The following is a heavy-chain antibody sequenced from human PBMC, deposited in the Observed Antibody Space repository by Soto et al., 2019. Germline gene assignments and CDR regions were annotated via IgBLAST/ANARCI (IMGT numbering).Heavy chain of an antibody. V-gene: IGHV4-4*02. CDR2: IYHSGTT. Sequence: QVQLQESGPGLVKPSGTLSLTCAVSGGSISSSNWWSWVRQPPGKGLEWIGEIYHSGTTNYNPSLTRRVTISVDKSQNQSSLNLSSVTAADTAVYYCASGPSNPFHFWGQGALVTVSS. CDR3: ASGPSNPFHF. CDR1: GGSISSSNW. J-gene: IGHJ4*02. D-gene: IGHD4-4*01.